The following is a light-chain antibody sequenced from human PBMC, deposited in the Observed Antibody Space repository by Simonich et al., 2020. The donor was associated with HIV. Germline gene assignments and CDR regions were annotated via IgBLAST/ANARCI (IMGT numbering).Light chain of an antibody. CDR3: QRYYNIPRT. V-gene: IGKV1-NL1*01. Sequence: DIQMTQSPSSLSASVGDRVTITCRASQDIINSLAWYQQKPGKAPKLLLYAASRLQSGVPSRFSGSGSGTHYTLTISSLQPEDFATYYCQRYYNIPRTFGQGTNLEIK. CDR2: AAS. J-gene: IGKJ2*01. CDR1: QDIINS.